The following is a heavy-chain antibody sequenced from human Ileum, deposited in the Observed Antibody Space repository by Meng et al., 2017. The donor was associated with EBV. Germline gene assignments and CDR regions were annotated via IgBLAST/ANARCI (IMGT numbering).Heavy chain of an antibody. Sequence: SLNWSSTPLGTPHPHVTLTFPLAWFLLSHSGVAFGWIRQPPGKALEWLAHVYVNDDKPYSPSLKSRLTITKDTSKNQVVFTMTNMDPVDTTTYFCAHRLDYNFDYWGQGTLVTVSS. D-gene: IGHD4-11*01. CDR3: AHRLDYNFDY. CDR2: VYVNDDK. CDR1: WFLLSHSGVA. V-gene: IGHV2-5*01. J-gene: IGHJ4*02.